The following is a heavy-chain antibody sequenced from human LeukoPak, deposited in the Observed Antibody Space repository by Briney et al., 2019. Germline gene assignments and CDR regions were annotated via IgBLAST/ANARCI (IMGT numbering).Heavy chain of an antibody. V-gene: IGHV4-59*08. D-gene: IGHD5-18*01. J-gene: IGHJ4*02. Sequence: PSETLSLTCTVSGGSISSYYWSWIRQPPGKGLEWIGYIYYSGSTNYNPSLKSRVTISVDTSKNQFSLKPSSVTAADTAVYYCARTPQVGQLWYPIYFDYWGQGTLVTVSS. CDR1: GGSISSYY. CDR2: IYYSGST. CDR3: ARTPQVGQLWYPIYFDY.